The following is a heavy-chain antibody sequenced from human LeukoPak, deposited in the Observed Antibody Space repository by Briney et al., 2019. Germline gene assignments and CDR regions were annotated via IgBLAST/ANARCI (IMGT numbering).Heavy chain of an antibody. J-gene: IGHJ4*02. CDR1: GFTFSSYG. D-gene: IGHD3-10*01. Sequence: GGSLRLSCAASGFTFSSYGMHWVRQAPGKGLEWVAVISYDGSNKYYADSVKGRFTISRDNSKNTLYLQMNSLRAEDTAVYYCAKGYYGSGVDYFDYWGQGPLVTVSS. CDR2: ISYDGSNK. V-gene: IGHV3-30*18. CDR3: AKGYYGSGVDYFDY.